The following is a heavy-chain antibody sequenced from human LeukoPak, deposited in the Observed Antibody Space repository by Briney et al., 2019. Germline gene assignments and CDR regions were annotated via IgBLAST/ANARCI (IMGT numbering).Heavy chain of an antibody. J-gene: IGHJ4*02. CDR2: IKYDGRDK. D-gene: IGHD6-19*01. Sequence: GGSLRLSCAASGFTFRNYVMYWVRQAPGKGLEWVAFIKYDGRDKYYADSVKGRFTISRDNSKNTLYLQINSLRTEDMAVYYCAKESSSGYYWGVFDYWGQGTLVTVSS. V-gene: IGHV3-30*02. CDR3: AKESSSGYYWGVFDY. CDR1: GFTFRNYV.